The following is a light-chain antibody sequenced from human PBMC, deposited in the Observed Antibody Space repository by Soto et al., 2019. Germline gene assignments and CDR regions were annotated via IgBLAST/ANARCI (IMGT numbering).Light chain of an antibody. J-gene: IGKJ4*01. CDR3: QQYNSYSPV. CDR2: QTS. Sequence: EIVLTQSPATLSSFPGDRVTLSCRASQYINTRLAWYQHRPGQAPRLLIYQTSIRAAGIPSRFSGSGSGTEFTLTISSLQPDDFATYYCQQYNSYSPVFGGGTKVDIK. CDR1: QYINTR. V-gene: IGKV3D-15*01.